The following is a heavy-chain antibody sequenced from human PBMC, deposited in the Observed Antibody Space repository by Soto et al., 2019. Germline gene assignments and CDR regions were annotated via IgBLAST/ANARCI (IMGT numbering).Heavy chain of an antibody. V-gene: IGHV3-23*01. CDR3: AKDQEVVAATPYYYYYGMDV. D-gene: IGHD2-15*01. CDR1: GFTFSSYA. J-gene: IGHJ6*02. CDR2: ISGSGGST. Sequence: GGSLRLSCAASGFTFSSYAVSWVRQAPGKGLEWVSAISGSGGSTYYADSVKGRFTISRDNSKNTLYLQMNSLRAEDTAVYYCAKDQEVVAATPYYYYYGMDVWGQGTTVTVSS.